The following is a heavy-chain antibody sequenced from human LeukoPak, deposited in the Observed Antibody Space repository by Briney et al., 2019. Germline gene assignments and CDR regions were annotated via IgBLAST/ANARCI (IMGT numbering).Heavy chain of an antibody. Sequence: GGPLRLSCAASGFTLSSYEMNWVRQAPGKGLEWVSYISSSGSTIYYADSVKGRFTISRDNAKNSLYLQMNSLRAEDPAVYYCARDNRYSIFNWFDPWGQGTLVTVSS. CDR2: ISSSGSTI. V-gene: IGHV3-48*03. D-gene: IGHD6-13*01. CDR3: ARDNRYSIFNWFDP. CDR1: GFTLSSYE. J-gene: IGHJ5*02.